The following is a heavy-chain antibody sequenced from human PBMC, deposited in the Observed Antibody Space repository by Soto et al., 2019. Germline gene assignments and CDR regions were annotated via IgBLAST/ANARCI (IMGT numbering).Heavy chain of an antibody. J-gene: IGHJ1*01. V-gene: IGHV1-69*12. CDR2: IIPIFGTA. Sequence: QVQLVQSGAEVKKPGSSVKVSCKASGGTFSSYAISWVRQAPGQGLEWMGGIIPIFGTANYAQKFQGRVTITADVSTSTAYMELSSLRSEDTAVYYCARDRCSGGSCYGYFQHWGQGTLVTVSS. CDR3: ARDRCSGGSCYGYFQH. D-gene: IGHD2-15*01. CDR1: GGTFSSYA.